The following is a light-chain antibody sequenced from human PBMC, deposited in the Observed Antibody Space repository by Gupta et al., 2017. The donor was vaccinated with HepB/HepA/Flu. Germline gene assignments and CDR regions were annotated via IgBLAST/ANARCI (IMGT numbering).Light chain of an antibody. J-gene: IGLJ3*02. V-gene: IGLV1-44*01. Sequence: QSVLTQPPSASGTPGQRVIISCSGSRSNIGSNTVNWYQQLPGTAPKLLIYSNNQRPSGVPDRFSGSKSGTSVSLAISGLQSEDEADYYCAAWDDSLNGRLFGGGTKLTVL. CDR1: RSNIGSNT. CDR2: SNN. CDR3: AAWDDSLNGRL.